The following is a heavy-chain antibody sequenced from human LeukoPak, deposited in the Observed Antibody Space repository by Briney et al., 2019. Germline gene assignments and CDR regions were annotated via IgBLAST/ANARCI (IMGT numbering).Heavy chain of an antibody. J-gene: IGHJ6*02. CDR2: IIPILGIA. V-gene: IGHV1-69*04. D-gene: IGHD3-22*01. CDR3: ASSPTGDYYDSSGYYPHYYYYGMDV. CDR1: GGTFSSYA. Sequence: SVKVSCKASGGTFSSYAISWVRQAPGQGLEWMGRIIPILGIANYAQKFQGRVTITADKSTSTAYVELSSLRSEDTAVYYCASSPTGDYYDSSGYYPHYYYYGMDVWGQGTTVTVSS.